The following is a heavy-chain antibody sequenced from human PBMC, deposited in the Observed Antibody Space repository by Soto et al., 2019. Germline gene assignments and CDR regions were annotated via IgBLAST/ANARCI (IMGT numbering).Heavy chain of an antibody. CDR2: INPKTGGT. V-gene: IGHV1-2*02. Sequence: ASVKVSCKASGYTFTDYYMHWVRQAPGQGLEWMGWINPKTGGTNYAQKFQGRVTMTRDKSTSTAYMELSRLRSEDTAVYYCARGSREVTMIVVVITPDYYYGMDVWGQGTTVTV. J-gene: IGHJ6*02. CDR1: GYTFTDYY. D-gene: IGHD3-22*01. CDR3: ARGSREVTMIVVVITPDYYYGMDV.